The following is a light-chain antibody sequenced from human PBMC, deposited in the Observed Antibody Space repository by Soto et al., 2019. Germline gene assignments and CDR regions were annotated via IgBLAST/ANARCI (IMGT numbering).Light chain of an antibody. Sequence: EIVMTQSPATLSVSPGESATLSCRASQSVTSNLAWYQQKPGQAPRLLIYGASTRATGIPARFSGRGSGTEFTLTISSLQSEDFAVYYCQQYHYWWTFGQGTKV. CDR3: QQYHYWWT. CDR2: GAS. J-gene: IGKJ1*01. V-gene: IGKV3-15*01. CDR1: QSVTSN.